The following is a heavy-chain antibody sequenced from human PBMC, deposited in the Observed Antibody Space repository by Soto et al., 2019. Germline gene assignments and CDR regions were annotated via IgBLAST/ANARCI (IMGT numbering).Heavy chain of an antibody. V-gene: IGHV3-33*01. Sequence: PGGSLRLSCAASGFTFSSYGMHWVRQAPGKGPEWVAVIWYDGSNKYYADSVKGRFTISRDNSKNTLYLQMNSLRAEDTAVYYCARGAYSSGWYYFDYWGQGTLVTVSS. CDR2: IWYDGSNK. CDR3: ARGAYSSGWYYFDY. CDR1: GFTFSSYG. D-gene: IGHD6-19*01. J-gene: IGHJ4*02.